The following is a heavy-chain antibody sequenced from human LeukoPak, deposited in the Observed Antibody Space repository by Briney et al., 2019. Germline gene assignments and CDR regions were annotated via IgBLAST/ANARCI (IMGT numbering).Heavy chain of an antibody. CDR1: GYTFRIHD. J-gene: IGHJ5*02. D-gene: IGHD1-1*01. V-gene: IGHV1-8*01. CDR2: VSPKTGRT. Sequence: ASVKVSCEASGYTFRIHDINWVRQAPGQGLEWMGWVSPKTGRTGHAQKFQGRVYMTTNASLSTAYMELSSLRSDDTAVYFCARESERNDGWFDPWGQGTLVTVSS. CDR3: ARESERNDGWFDP.